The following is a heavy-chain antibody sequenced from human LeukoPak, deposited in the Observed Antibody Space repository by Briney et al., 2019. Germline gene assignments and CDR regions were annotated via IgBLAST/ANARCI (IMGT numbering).Heavy chain of an antibody. CDR3: ARGVPYDYGGNGEHWFDP. CDR1: GGSFSGYY. Sequence: SETLSLTCAVYGGSFSGYYWSWIRQPPGKGLEWIGEINHSGSTNYNPSLKSRVTISVDTSKNQFSLKLSSVTAADTAVYYCARGVPYDYGGNGEHWFDPWGQGTLVTVSS. V-gene: IGHV4-34*01. J-gene: IGHJ5*02. CDR2: INHSGST. D-gene: IGHD4-23*01.